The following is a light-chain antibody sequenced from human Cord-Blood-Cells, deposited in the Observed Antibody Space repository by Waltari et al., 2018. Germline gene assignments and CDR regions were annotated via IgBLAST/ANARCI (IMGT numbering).Light chain of an antibody. V-gene: IGKV2-30*02. CDR1: QSLVHSDGNTY. Sequence: DVVMTQSPLSLPVTLGQPASISCRSSQSLVHSDGNTYLNWFQQRPGKSPRRLIYKVSNRDSGVPDRFSGSGSGTDFTPKISRVEAEDVGVYYCMQGTHWPPWTFGQGTKVEIK. CDR2: KVS. CDR3: MQGTHWPPWT. J-gene: IGKJ1*01.